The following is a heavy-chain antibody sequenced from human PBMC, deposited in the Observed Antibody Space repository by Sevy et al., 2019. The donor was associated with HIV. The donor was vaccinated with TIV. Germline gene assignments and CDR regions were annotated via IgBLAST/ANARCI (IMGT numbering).Heavy chain of an antibody. CDR2: ISSSSSTI. J-gene: IGHJ6*04. CDR3: ARDREGYSYGYLSYYYYYGMDV. D-gene: IGHD5-18*01. CDR1: GFTFSSYS. V-gene: IGHV3-48*02. Sequence: GGSLRLSCAASGFTFSSYSMNWVRQAPGKGLEWVSYISSSSSTIYYADSVKGRFTISRDNAKNSLYLQMNSLRDEDTAVYYCARDREGYSYGYLSYYYYYGMDVWGKGTTVTVSS.